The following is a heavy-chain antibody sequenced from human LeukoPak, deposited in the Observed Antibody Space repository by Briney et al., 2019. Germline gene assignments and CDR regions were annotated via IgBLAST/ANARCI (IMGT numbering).Heavy chain of an antibody. CDR1: GFTFSSYG. V-gene: IGHV3-33*01. D-gene: IGHD1-7*01. CDR2: IWYDGSNK. Sequence: PGGSLRLSCAASGFTFSSYGMHWVRQAPGKGLEWVAVIWYDGSNKYYADSVKGRFAISRDNSKNTLYLQMNSLRAEDTAVYYCARDGSTYNWNYGDAFDIWGQGTMVTVSS. J-gene: IGHJ3*02. CDR3: ARDGSTYNWNYGDAFDI.